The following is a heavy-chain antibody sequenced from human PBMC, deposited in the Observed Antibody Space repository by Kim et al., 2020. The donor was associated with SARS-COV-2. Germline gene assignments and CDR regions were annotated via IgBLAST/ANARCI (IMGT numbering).Heavy chain of an antibody. CDR1: GFTFSSYS. Sequence: GGSLRLSCAASGFTFSSYSMNWVRQAPGKGLEWVSSISSSSSYIYYADSVKGRFTISRDNAKNSLYLQMNSLRAEDTAVYYCARDPYSSGWYHFYYFDYWGPGTPGTVSS. CDR2: ISSSSSYI. V-gene: IGHV3-21*01. D-gene: IGHD6-19*01. J-gene: IGHJ4*02. CDR3: ARDPYSSGWYHFYYFDY.